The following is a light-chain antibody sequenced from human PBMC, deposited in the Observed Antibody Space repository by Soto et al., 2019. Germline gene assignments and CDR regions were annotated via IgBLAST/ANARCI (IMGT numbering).Light chain of an antibody. CDR1: QVITTS. CDR2: DAS. CDR3: QQYDSLPYT. Sequence: DIRMTQSPSSLSASLGDRITITCQASQVITTSLSWFQQRPGKAPRLLIFDASYLEAGVPSRFSGSGSGTDFSFTISSLQPEDIATYYCQQYDSLPYTFGQGTKLAIK. J-gene: IGKJ2*01. V-gene: IGKV1-33*01.